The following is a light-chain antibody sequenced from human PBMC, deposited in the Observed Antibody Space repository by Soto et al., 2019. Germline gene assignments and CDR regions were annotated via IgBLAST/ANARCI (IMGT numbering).Light chain of an antibody. V-gene: IGKV4-1*01. CDR2: WAS. CDR3: QQYYSGRT. Sequence: DIVMTQSPDSLAVSLGESTTINCRSSQSVLHRSKRKNYLAWYQQKAGQPPKLLISWASTRESGVPDRFSGSGSGTDFTLTISSLQAEDVATYYCQQYYSGRTFXQGTKVDIK. CDR1: QSVLHRSKRKNY. J-gene: IGKJ1*01.